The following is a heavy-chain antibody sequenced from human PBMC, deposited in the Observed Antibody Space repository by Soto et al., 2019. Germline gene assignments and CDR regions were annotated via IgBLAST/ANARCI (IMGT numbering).Heavy chain of an antibody. J-gene: IGHJ4*02. V-gene: IGHV3-30-3*01. D-gene: IGHD3-16*02. Sequence: GGSLRLSCAASGFTFSSYAMHWVRQAPGKGLEWVAVISYDGSNKYYADSVKGRFTISRDNSKNTLYRQMNSLRAEDTAVYYCARGVPYDYVWGSYRYTAPTFGYWGQGTLVTVSS. CDR2: ISYDGSNK. CDR1: GFTFSSYA. CDR3: ARGVPYDYVWGSYRYTAPTFGY.